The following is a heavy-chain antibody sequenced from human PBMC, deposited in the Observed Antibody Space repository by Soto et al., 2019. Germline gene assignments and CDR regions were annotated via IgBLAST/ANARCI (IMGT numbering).Heavy chain of an antibody. V-gene: IGHV4-39*07. CDR2: IYYDRNT. CDR3: AREPRA. J-gene: IGHJ5*02. Sequence: ASETLSLTCTVSGASVSSNTFYWGWIRQPPGKGLKSIANIYYDRNTHYNTSLESQVTNSLDTSKNQFSLKLSSVTAADTAVYYCAREPRAWGQGTLVTVS. CDR1: GASVSSNTFY.